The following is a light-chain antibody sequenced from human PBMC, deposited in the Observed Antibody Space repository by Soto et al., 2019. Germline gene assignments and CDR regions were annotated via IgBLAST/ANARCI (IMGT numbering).Light chain of an antibody. CDR1: GRDIVAYDY. V-gene: IGLV2-14*01. CDR3: SSYTTIYFYV. J-gene: IGLJ1*01. CDR2: GVK. Sequence: QSALTQPASVSGSPGQSITISCTGSGRDIVAYDYVSWYQHHPGKAPKLLIYGVKNRPSGVSYRFSASKSAFTDSLTISGLQAEDEAHYYGSSYTTIYFYVFGPGTKLTVL.